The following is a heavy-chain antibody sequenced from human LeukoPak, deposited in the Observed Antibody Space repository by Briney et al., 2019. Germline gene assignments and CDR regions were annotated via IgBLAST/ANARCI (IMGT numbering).Heavy chain of an antibody. CDR2: INPNSGGR. CDR1: GYTFTGYY. Sequence: GASVKVSCKASGYTFTGYYLHWVRQAPGQGLEWMGWINPNSGGRNYARKFQGRVTMTSDTSISTAYMELSSLRSNDTAVYYCARDGGGYYDRSGYSVTFLDYWGQGTLVTVSS. V-gene: IGHV1-2*02. J-gene: IGHJ4*02. D-gene: IGHD3-22*01. CDR3: ARDGGGYYDRSGYSVTFLDY.